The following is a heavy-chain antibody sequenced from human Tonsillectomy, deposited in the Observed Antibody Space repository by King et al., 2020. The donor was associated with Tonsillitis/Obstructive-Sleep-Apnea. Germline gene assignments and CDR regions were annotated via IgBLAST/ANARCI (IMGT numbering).Heavy chain of an antibody. CDR1: GFSLSTSGVG. CDR2: IYWDDDK. CDR3: AHRLDTMVRGVIQYNWFDP. Sequence: ITLKESGPTLVKPTQTLTLTCTFSGFSLSTSGVGVGWIRQPPGKALEWLALIYWDDDKRYSPSLKSRLTITKDTSKNQVVLTMTNMDPVDTATYYCAHRLDTMVRGVIQYNWFDPWGQGTLVTVSS. J-gene: IGHJ5*02. V-gene: IGHV2-5*02. D-gene: IGHD3-10*01.